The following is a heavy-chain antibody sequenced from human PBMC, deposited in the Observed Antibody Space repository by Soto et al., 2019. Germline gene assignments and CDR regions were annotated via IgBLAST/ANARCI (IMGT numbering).Heavy chain of an antibody. J-gene: IGHJ2*01. CDR1: GYTFTSYG. CDR3: AGGHAAVNYWYFDL. CDR2: ISAYNGNT. V-gene: IGHV1-18*01. Sequence: ASVKVSCKASGYTFTSYGISWVRQAPGQGLEWMGWISAYNGNTNYAQKLQGRVTMTTXTXXXXAXMXLXXXXSGXTAVYDCAGGHAAVNYWYFDLWGRGTLVTVSS. D-gene: IGHD6-25*01.